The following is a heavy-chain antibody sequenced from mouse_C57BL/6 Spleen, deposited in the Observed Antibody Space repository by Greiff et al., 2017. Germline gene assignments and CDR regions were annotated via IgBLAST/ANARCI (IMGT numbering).Heavy chain of an antibody. J-gene: IGHJ2*01. CDR2: ISSGSSTL. CDR3: ARPFYYGSPFDY. CDR1: GFTFSDYG. D-gene: IGHD1-1*01. V-gene: IGHV5-17*01. Sequence: EVMLVESGGGLVKPGGSLKLSCAASGFTFSDYGLHWVRQAPEKGLEWVAYISSGSSTLYYADTVKGRFTISRANAKNTLFLQMTSLRSEDTAMYYCARPFYYGSPFDYWGQGTTLTVSS.